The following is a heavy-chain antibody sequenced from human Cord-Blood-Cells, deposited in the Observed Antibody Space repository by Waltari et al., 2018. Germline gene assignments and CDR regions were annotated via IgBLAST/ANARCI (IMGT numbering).Heavy chain of an antibody. Sequence: QLQLQESGPGLVKPSETLSLTCTVSGGSISRSSYYWGWIRQPPGKGLEWIGSIYYSGSTYYNPSLKSRVTISVDTSKNQFSLKLSSVTAADTAVYYCARSRRRSGSYNWFDPWGQGTLVTVSS. D-gene: IGHD1-26*01. CDR1: GGSISRSSYY. V-gene: IGHV4-39*01. CDR2: IYYSGST. CDR3: ARSRRRSGSYNWFDP. J-gene: IGHJ5*02.